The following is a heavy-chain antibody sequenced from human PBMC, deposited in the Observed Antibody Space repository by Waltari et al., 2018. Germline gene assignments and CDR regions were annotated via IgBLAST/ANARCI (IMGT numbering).Heavy chain of an antibody. D-gene: IGHD3-3*01. Sequence: QVLLLQGGARPLKPSETLSLTFALSGGSFLNYRRNWIRPSPPKGLEWIGQIGYDGNTVYNPSLRGRVVIWMDTSKNQFSVTLTSVTAADTAVYYCARAPITVVPGTQKGGMDVWGHGTTVSVSS. V-gene: IGHV4-34*01. CDR2: IGYDGNT. CDR1: GGSFLNYR. J-gene: IGHJ6*02. CDR3: ARAPITVVPGTQKGGMDV.